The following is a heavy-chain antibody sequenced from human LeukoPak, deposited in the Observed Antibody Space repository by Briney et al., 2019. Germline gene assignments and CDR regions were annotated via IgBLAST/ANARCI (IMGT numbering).Heavy chain of an antibody. CDR3: TRDPGGQLLHNWFDP. J-gene: IGHJ5*02. Sequence: SETLSLTCTVSGGSISSYYWSWIRQPAGKGLERIGRIYTSGSTNYNPSLKSRVTMSVDTSKNQFSLKLSSVTAADTAVYYCTRDPGGQLLHNWFDPWSQGTLVTVSS. D-gene: IGHD2-2*01. CDR2: IYTSGST. V-gene: IGHV4-4*07. CDR1: GGSISSYY.